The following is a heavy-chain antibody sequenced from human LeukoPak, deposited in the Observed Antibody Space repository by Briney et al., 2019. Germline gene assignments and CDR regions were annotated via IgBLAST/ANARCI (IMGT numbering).Heavy chain of an antibody. CDR3: ARTPYYYDSSGYFDY. CDR2: IYSGGST. J-gene: IGHJ4*02. CDR1: GFNFDAYV. D-gene: IGHD3-22*01. Sequence: GGSLRLSCAASGFNFDAYVMHWVRQAPGKGLEWVAVIYSGGSTYYADSVKGRFTISRDNSKNTLYLQMNSLRAEDTAVYYCARTPYYYDSSGYFDYWGQGTLVTVSS. V-gene: IGHV3-66*01.